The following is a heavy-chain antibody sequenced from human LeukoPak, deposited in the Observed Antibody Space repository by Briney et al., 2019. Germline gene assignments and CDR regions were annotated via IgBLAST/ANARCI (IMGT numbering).Heavy chain of an antibody. J-gene: IGHJ3*02. CDR1: GFTFSSYW. CDR2: IKQDGSEK. V-gene: IGHV3-7*01. D-gene: IGHD5-12*01. CDR3: ARTLYSGYNHDAFDI. Sequence: GGSLRLSCAASGFTFSSYWMSWVRQAPGKGLEWVANIKQDGSEKYYVDSVKGRFTISRDNAKNSLYLQMNSLRAEDTAVYYCARTLYSGYNHDAFDIWGQGTMVTVSS.